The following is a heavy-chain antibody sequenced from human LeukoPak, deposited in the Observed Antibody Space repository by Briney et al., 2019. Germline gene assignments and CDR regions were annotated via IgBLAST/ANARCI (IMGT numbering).Heavy chain of an antibody. J-gene: IGHJ4*02. Sequence: GGSLRLSCAASRFTFSTYGMSWVRQAPGKGRECVSLIYGVGSTHYADSVKGRFIVSRDNSKNTLYLQMNSLRAEDTAVYYCAREDGYFVDWGQGTLVTVSS. CDR3: AREDGYFVD. V-gene: IGHV3-53*01. CDR2: IYGVGST. CDR1: RFTFSTYG. D-gene: IGHD2-21*02.